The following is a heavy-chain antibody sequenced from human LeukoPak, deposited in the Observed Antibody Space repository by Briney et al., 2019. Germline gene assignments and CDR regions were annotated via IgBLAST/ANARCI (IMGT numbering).Heavy chain of an antibody. V-gene: IGHV2-5*02. D-gene: IGHD3-16*02. CDR3: AHRRVPPFMITFGGVIGPFDY. Sequence: SGPTLVKPTQTLTLTCTFSGFSLSTSGVGVGWIRQPPGKALEWLALIYWDDDKRYSPSLKSRLTITKDTSKNQVVLTMTNMDPVDTATYYCAHRRVPPFMITFGGVIGPFDYWGQGTLVTVSS. CDR1: GFSLSTSGVG. J-gene: IGHJ4*02. CDR2: IYWDDDK.